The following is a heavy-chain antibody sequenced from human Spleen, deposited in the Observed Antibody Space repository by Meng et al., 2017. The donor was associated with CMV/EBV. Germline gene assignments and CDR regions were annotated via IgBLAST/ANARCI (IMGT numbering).Heavy chain of an antibody. CDR1: GFTSSYYW. V-gene: IGHV3-74*01. Sequence: GESLKISCAASGFTSSYYWMHWVRQAPGKGLVWVSRINSDGSSTSYADSVKGRFTISRDNAKNTLYLQMNSLRADDTAVYYCARPSLVWCYYGMDVWGQGTTVTVSS. CDR3: ARPSLVWCYYGMDV. CDR2: INSDGSST. D-gene: IGHD2-21*01. J-gene: IGHJ6*02.